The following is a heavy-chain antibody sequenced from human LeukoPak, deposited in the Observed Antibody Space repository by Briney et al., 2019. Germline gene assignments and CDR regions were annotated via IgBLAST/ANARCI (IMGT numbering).Heavy chain of an antibody. CDR3: ASDSGSYYYYYGMDV. CDR1: GFTVSSNY. CDR2: IYSGGST. J-gene: IGHJ6*02. D-gene: IGHD1-26*01. V-gene: IGHV3-53*01. Sequence: GGSLRLSCAASGFTVSSNYMSWVRRAPGKGLEWVSVIYSGGSTYYADSVKGRFTISRDNSKNTLYLQMNSLRAEDTAVYYCASDSGSYYYYYGMDVWGQGTTVTVSS.